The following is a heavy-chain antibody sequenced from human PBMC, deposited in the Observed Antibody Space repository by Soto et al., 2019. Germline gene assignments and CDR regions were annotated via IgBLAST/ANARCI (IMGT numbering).Heavy chain of an antibody. CDR2: INPNSGGT. Sequence: GASVKVSCKASGYTFTSYGISWVRQAPGQGLEWMGWINPNSGGTNYAQKFQGWVTMTRDTSISTAYMELSRLRSDDTAVYYCARDLAITMVRGAPSARPYGMDVWGQGTTVTVSS. D-gene: IGHD3-10*01. J-gene: IGHJ6*02. V-gene: IGHV1-2*04. CDR3: ARDLAITMVRGAPSARPYGMDV. CDR1: GYTFTSYG.